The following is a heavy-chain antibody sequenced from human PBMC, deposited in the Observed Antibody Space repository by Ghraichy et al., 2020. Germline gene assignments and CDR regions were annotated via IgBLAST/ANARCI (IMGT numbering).Heavy chain of an antibody. J-gene: IGHJ5*02. D-gene: IGHD2/OR15-2a*01. CDR2: ISGNNGNT. Sequence: SVKVSCKASGYTFSSYGISWVRQAPGQGLEWMGGISGNNGNTVYAQKFQGRVTLTTDTSTRTAYMEVRSLRFDDTAVYYCARDEAWGNCDRSNCGENWVDPWGQGTLVTVSS. CDR1: GYTFSSYG. CDR3: ARDEAWGNCDRSNCGENWVDP. V-gene: IGHV1-18*04.